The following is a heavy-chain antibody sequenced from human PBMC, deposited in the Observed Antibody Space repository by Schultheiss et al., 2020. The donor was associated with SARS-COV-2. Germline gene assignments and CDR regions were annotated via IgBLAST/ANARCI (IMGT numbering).Heavy chain of an antibody. V-gene: IGHV4-38-2*02. Sequence: SETLSLNGTVSGYSISSGYYWGWIRQPAGKGLEWIGRIYTSGSTNYNPSLKSRVTISVDTSKNQFSLKLSSVTAADTAVYYCARWPTNYYDSSGYVRPVDYWGQGTLVTVSS. D-gene: IGHD3-22*01. CDR1: GYSISSGYY. J-gene: IGHJ4*02. CDR3: ARWPTNYYDSSGYVRPVDY. CDR2: IYTSGST.